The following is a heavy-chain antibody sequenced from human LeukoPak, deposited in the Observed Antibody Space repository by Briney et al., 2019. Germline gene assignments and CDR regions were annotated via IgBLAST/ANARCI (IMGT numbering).Heavy chain of an antibody. J-gene: IGHJ4*02. CDR1: GVSFSSYY. Sequence: SEALSLTCTVSGVSFSSYYWSWIRQPPGKGLEWIGYVYYSGSTNYNPSLKSRVTISVDTSKKQFSLKLSSVTAADTAVYYCARGGSRQSSSSDFDYWGQGTLVTVSS. CDR2: VYYSGST. CDR3: ARGGSRQSSSSDFDY. D-gene: IGHD6-6*01. V-gene: IGHV4-59*01.